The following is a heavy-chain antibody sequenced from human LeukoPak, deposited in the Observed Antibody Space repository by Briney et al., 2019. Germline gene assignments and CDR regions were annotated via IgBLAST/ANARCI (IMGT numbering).Heavy chain of an antibody. V-gene: IGHV1-69*06. J-gene: IGHJ3*02. Sequence: SVKVSCKASGGTFSSYAISWVRQPPGQGLEWMGGIIPIFGTANYAQKFQGRVTITADKSTSTAYMELSSLRSEDTAVYYCAREGMTTVTTGELLGIWGQGTMVTVSS. D-gene: IGHD4-17*01. CDR2: IIPIFGTA. CDR1: GGTFSSYA. CDR3: AREGMTTVTTGELLGI.